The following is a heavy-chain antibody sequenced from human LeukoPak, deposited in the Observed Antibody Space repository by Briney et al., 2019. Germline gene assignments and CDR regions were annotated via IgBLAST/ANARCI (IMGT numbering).Heavy chain of an antibody. D-gene: IGHD3-22*01. CDR1: GFTFSSYA. Sequence: PGGSLRLSCAASGFTFSSYAMSWVRQAPGKGLEWVSAISGSGGSTYYVDSVKGRFAISRDNSKNTLYLQMNSLRAEDTAVYYCAKGVYDSSGYYDYWGQGTLVTVSS. J-gene: IGHJ4*02. CDR3: AKGVYDSSGYYDY. CDR2: ISGSGGST. V-gene: IGHV3-23*01.